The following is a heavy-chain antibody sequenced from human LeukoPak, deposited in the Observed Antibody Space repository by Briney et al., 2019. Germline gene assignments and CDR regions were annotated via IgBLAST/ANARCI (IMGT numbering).Heavy chain of an antibody. J-gene: IGHJ3*02. CDR2: IYSGGST. CDR1: GFTVSSNY. D-gene: IGHD6-6*01. V-gene: IGHV3-66*02. CDR3: AREGSSSSPHAFDI. Sequence: PGGSLRLSCAASGFTVSSNYMSWVRQAPGKGLEWVSVIYSGGSTYYADSVKGRFTISRDNSKNTLYLQMNSLRAEDTAVYYCAREGSSSSPHAFDIWGQGTMVTVSS.